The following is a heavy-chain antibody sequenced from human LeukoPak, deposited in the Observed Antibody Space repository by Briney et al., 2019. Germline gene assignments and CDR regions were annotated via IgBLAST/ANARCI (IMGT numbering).Heavy chain of an antibody. Sequence: SETLSLTCTVSGGSISSSSYYWGWIRQPPGKGLEWIGSIYYSGSTYYNPPLKSRVTIPVDTSKNQFSLKLSSVTAADTAVYYCARSPFLGYCSSTSCLGWFDPWGQGTLVTVSS. CDR1: GGSISSSSYY. J-gene: IGHJ5*02. D-gene: IGHD2-2*01. CDR2: IYYSGST. CDR3: ARSPFLGYCSSTSCLGWFDP. V-gene: IGHV4-39*01.